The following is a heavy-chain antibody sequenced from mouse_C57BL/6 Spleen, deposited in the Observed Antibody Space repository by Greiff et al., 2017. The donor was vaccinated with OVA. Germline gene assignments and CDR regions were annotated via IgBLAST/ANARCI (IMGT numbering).Heavy chain of an antibody. Sequence: VQLQQPGAELVKPGASVKMSCKASGYTFTSYWITWVKQRPGQGLEWIGDIYPGSGSTNYNEKFKSKATLTVDTSSSTAYMQLSSLTSEDSAVYYCARYQDYYGSSWDYAMDYWGQGTSVTVSS. D-gene: IGHD1-1*01. V-gene: IGHV1-55*01. CDR3: ARYQDYYGSSWDYAMDY. CDR2: IYPGSGST. CDR1: GYTFTSYW. J-gene: IGHJ4*01.